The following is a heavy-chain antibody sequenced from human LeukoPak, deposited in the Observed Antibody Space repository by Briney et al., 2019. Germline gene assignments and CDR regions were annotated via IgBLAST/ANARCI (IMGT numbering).Heavy chain of an antibody. D-gene: IGHD2-2*01. CDR1: GYTFTSYD. CDR3: ARAARGYCSSTSCKRWFDA. J-gene: IGHJ5*02. CDR2: MNPNSGNT. V-gene: IGHV1-8*01. Sequence: ASVKVFCKASGYTFTSYDINWVRQATGQALEWMGWMNPNSGNTGYAQKFQGRVTMTRNTSISTAYMELSSLRSEDTAVYYCARAARGYCSSTSCKRWFDAWGQGTLVTVSS.